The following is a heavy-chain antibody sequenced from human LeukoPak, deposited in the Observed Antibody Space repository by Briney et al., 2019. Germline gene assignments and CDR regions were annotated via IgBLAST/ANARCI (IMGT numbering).Heavy chain of an antibody. J-gene: IGHJ3*02. CDR1: GYALTELS. D-gene: IGHD6-6*01. V-gene: IGHV1-24*01. Sequence: ASVTVSCKVSGYALTELSMHWVRQAPGKGLEWMGGFDPEDGETIYAQKFQGRVTMTEDTSTDTAYMELSSLRSEDTAVYYCATDAAYSSSSEAFDIWGQGTMVTVSS. CDR3: ATDAAYSSSSEAFDI. CDR2: FDPEDGET.